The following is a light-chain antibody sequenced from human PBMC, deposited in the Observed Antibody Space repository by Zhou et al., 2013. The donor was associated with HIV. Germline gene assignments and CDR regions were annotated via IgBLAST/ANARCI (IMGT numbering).Light chain of an antibody. CDR2: AAS. Sequence: DIQMTQSPPTLSASVGDRVTISCRASQNIFTYLHWYHQKSGQAPQLLIYAASDLQNGVPSRFSGGGSGTEFTLTISSLQPEDFATYYCQQYDTYPWTFGQGTKVEIK. V-gene: IGKV1-5*01. CDR1: QNIFTY. J-gene: IGKJ1*01. CDR3: QQYDTYPWT.